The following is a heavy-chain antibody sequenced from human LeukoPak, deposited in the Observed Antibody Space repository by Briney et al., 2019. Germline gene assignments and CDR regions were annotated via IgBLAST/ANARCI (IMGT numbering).Heavy chain of an antibody. D-gene: IGHD4-17*01. CDR3: ARELDYGDSPHFDY. J-gene: IGHJ4*02. CDR2: ISSSSSYI. Sequence: PGGSLRLSCAASGFTFSSYSMNWVRQAPGKGLEWVSSISSSSSYIYYADSVKDRFTISRDNAKNSLYLQMNSLRAEDTAVYYCARELDYGDSPHFDYWGQGTLVTVSS. CDR1: GFTFSSYS. V-gene: IGHV3-21*01.